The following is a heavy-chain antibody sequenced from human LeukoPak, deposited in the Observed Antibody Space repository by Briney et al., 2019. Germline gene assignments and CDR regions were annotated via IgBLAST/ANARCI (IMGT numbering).Heavy chain of an antibody. CDR2: IYHSGIT. V-gene: IGHV4-38-2*02. CDR3: ARDSGTGTTPWFDP. J-gene: IGHJ5*02. CDR1: AYSISSDYY. Sequence: SETLSLTCTVSAYSISSDYYWGWIRPPPGKGLEWIGSIYHSGITYYNPSLKSRVTISVDTSNNQFSLKLRSVTAADTAAYYCARDSGTGTTPWFDPWGQGTLVTVSS. D-gene: IGHD1-7*01.